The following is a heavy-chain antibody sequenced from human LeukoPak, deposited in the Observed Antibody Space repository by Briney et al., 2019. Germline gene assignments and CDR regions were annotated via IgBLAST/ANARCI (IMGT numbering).Heavy chain of an antibody. J-gene: IGHJ4*02. V-gene: IGHV4-39*01. CDR2: IYYSGST. D-gene: IGHD6-13*01. CDR3: ATPSSSWAPFDY. Sequence: SETLSLTCTVSGGSISSSSYYWGWIRQPPGKGLEWIGSIYYSGSTYYKPSLKSRVTISVDTSKNQFSLKLSSVTAADTAVYYCATPSSSWAPFDYWGQGTLVTVSS. CDR1: GGSISSSSYY.